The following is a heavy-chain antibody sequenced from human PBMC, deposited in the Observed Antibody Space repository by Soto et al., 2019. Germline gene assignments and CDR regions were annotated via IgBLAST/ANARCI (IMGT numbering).Heavy chain of an antibody. J-gene: IGHJ4*02. CDR1: GFTFSSYA. CDR3: AKVFHIAAAVIRRLYFDY. CDR2: ISGSGGST. D-gene: IGHD6-13*01. Sequence: GGSLRLSCAASGFTFSSYAMSWVRQAPGKGLEWVSAISGSGGSTYYADSVKGRFTISRDNSKNTLYLQMNSLRAEDTAVYYCAKVFHIAAAVIRRLYFDYWGQGTLVTVSS. V-gene: IGHV3-23*01.